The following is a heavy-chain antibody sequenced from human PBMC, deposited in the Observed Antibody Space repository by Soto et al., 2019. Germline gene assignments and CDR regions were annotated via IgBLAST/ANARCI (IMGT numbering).Heavy chain of an antibody. CDR3: ARDSYIRPDAFDI. Sequence: SVKVSCKASGGTFSSYTISWVRQAPGQGLEWMGRIIPILGIANYAQKFQGRVTITADKSTSTAYMELSSLRSEDTAVYYCARDSYIRPDAFDIWGQGTMVTVSS. CDR2: IIPILGIA. J-gene: IGHJ3*02. CDR1: GGTFSSYT. V-gene: IGHV1-69*04. D-gene: IGHD1-26*01.